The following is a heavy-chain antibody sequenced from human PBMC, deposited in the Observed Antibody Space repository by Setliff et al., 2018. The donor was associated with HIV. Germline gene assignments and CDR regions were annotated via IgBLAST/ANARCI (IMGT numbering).Heavy chain of an antibody. CDR2: IYTSGST. CDR1: GGSISSGSYY. J-gene: IGHJ4*02. D-gene: IGHD2-15*01. CDR3: ARWIVSGGSFPSFDS. Sequence: SETLSLTCTVSGGSISSGSYYWSWIRQPAGKGLEWIGRIYTSGSTNYNPSLKSRVTISVDTSKNQFSLKLGSVTAADTALYYCARWIVSGGSFPSFDSWGQGTLVTVSS. V-gene: IGHV4-61*02.